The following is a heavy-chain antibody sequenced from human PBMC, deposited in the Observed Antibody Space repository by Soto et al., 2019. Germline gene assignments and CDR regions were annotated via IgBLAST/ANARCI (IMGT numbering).Heavy chain of an antibody. V-gene: IGHV3-23*01. CDR3: AKDRAAEAVNAPDWFDC. CDR1: GFTFSSYA. D-gene: IGHD2-2*01. CDR2: ISGSGGNT. Sequence: EVQVLESGGGLVQPGGSLRLSCAASGFTFSSYAMSWVRQAPGKGLEWVSSISGSGGNTYYADSVKGRYTSSRDNSKNTLYLQMNSLSAEDTAVYSCAKDRAAEAVNAPDWFDCWGQGTLVNVSS. J-gene: IGHJ5*01.